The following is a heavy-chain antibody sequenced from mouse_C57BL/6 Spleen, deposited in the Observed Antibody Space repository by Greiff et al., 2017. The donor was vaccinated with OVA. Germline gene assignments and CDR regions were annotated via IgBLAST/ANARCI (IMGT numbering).Heavy chain of an antibody. J-gene: IGHJ4*01. CDR2: IDPSDSYT. V-gene: IGHV1-69*01. Sequence: QVQLQQPGAELVMPGASVKLSCKASGYTFTSYWMHWVKQRPGQGLEWIGEIDPSDSYTNYNQKFKGKSTLTVDKSSSTAYMQRSSLTSEDSAVYYCARSTTVVATNAMDYWGQGTSVTVSS. CDR1: GYTFTSYW. D-gene: IGHD1-1*01. CDR3: ARSTTVVATNAMDY.